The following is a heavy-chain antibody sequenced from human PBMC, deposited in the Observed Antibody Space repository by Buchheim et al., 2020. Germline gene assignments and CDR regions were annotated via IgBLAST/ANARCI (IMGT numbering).Heavy chain of an antibody. CDR3: ARDSYPGQYYGDYPRDY. J-gene: IGHJ4*02. Sequence: QVQLQQWGAGLLKPSETLSLTCAVYGGSFSGYYWSWIRQPPGKGLEWIGEINHSGSTNYNPSLKSRVTISVDTSKNQFSLKLSSVTAADTAVYYCARDSYPGQYYGDYPRDYWGQGTL. V-gene: IGHV4-34*01. CDR2: INHSGST. D-gene: IGHD4-17*01. CDR1: GGSFSGYY.